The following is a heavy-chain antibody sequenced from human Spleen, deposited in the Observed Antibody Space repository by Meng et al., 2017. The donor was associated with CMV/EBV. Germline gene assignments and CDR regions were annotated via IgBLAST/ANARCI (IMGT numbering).Heavy chain of an antibody. CDR1: TLTELS. V-gene: IGHV1-24*01. Sequence: TLTELSRHWVRQAPGKGLEWMGGFDPEDGETIYAQKFQGRVTMTEDTSTDTAYMELSSLRSEDTAVYYCARGSGYCSSTSCRAEYFQHWGQGTLVTVSS. D-gene: IGHD2-2*01. CDR3: ARGSGYCSSTSCRAEYFQH. J-gene: IGHJ1*01. CDR2: FDPEDGET.